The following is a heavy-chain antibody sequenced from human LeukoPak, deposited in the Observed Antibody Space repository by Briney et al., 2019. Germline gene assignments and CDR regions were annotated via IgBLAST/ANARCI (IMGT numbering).Heavy chain of an antibody. Sequence: SETLSLTCTVSGGSISSYYWSWIRQPPGKGLEYIGYIYYSGYTNYNPSLKSRVTISVDTSKNQFSLKLSSVTAADTAVYYCAKEIWPTVTTPGHTHFDYWGQGTLVTVSS. J-gene: IGHJ4*02. V-gene: IGHV4-59*12. CDR2: IYYSGYT. D-gene: IGHD4-17*01. CDR3: AKEIWPTVTTPGHTHFDY. CDR1: GGSISSYY.